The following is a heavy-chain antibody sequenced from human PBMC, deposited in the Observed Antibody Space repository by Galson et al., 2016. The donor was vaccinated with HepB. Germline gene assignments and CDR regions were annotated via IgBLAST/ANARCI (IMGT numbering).Heavy chain of an antibody. D-gene: IGHD4-17*01. V-gene: IGHV4-30-4*01. CDR1: AGSTSSGDYY. J-gene: IGHJ5*02. Sequence: QVQLQESGPVQVKPSQTLSLTCTVSAGSTSSGDYYWSWIPQPPGTGLELVGYIHSRGISYSTASPKSRATLSVDTSNNQFFLKLTSVTAADTAVYYCARFYYGDYGRFDPWGQGILVTVSS. CDR2: IHSRGIS. CDR3: ARFYYGDYGRFDP.